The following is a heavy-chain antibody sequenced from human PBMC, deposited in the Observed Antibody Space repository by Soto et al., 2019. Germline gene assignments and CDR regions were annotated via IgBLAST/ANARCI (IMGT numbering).Heavy chain of an antibody. CDR3: LTWAFAFDI. V-gene: IGHV3-48*04. CDR2: ISSSSSTI. CDR1: GFTFSSYS. D-gene: IGHD7-27*01. Sequence: GGSLRLSCAASGFTFSSYSMNWVRQAPGKGLEWVSYISSSSSTIYYADSVKGRFTISRDNAKNSLYLQMNSLRAEDTAVYDCLTWAFAFDIWGQGTMVTVSS. J-gene: IGHJ3*02.